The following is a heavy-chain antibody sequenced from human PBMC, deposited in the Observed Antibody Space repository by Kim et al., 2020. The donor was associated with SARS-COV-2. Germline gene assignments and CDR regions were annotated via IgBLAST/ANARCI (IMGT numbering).Heavy chain of an antibody. CDR1: GGSFSGYY. V-gene: IGHV4-34*01. J-gene: IGHJ4*02. D-gene: IGHD5-18*01. CDR3: ARTGWDRAMVTLDY. Sequence: SETLSLTCAVYGGSFSGYYWSWIRQPPGKGLEWIGEINHSGSTNYNPSLKSRVTISVDTSKNQFSLKLSSVTAADTAVYYCARTGWDRAMVTLDYWGQGTLVTVSS. CDR2: INHSGST.